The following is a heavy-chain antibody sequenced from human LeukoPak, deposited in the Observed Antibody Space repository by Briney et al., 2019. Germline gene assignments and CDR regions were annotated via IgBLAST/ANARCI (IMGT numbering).Heavy chain of an antibody. CDR2: IYPGGSDT. Sequence: GESLKISCKGSGYSFTSYWIAWVRQMPGKGLEWMGIIYPGGSDTRYSPSFQGQVTISADKSISTAYLQWSSLKASDTAMYSCARHRYCSSTSCDSLSPYFDYWGQGTLVTVSS. J-gene: IGHJ4*02. V-gene: IGHV5-51*01. D-gene: IGHD2-2*01. CDR3: ARHRYCSSTSCDSLSPYFDY. CDR1: GYSFTSYW.